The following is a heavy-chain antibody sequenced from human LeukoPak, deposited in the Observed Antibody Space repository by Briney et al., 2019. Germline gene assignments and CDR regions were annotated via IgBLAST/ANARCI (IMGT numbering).Heavy chain of an antibody. CDR3: ARGSGYCGSISCLPFDY. Sequence: SETLSLTCTVSGGSISSYYWSWIRQPPGKGLEWIGYVYYSGSTNYNPSLKSRLTISVDTSKNQFSLKVSSVTAADTAVYYCARGSGYCGSISCLPFDYWGQGTLVTVSS. D-gene: IGHD2-2*01. CDR2: VYYSGST. J-gene: IGHJ4*02. V-gene: IGHV4-59*01. CDR1: GGSISSYY.